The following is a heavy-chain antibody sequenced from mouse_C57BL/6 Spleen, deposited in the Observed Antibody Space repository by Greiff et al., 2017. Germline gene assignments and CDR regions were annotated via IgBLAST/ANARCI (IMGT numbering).Heavy chain of an antibody. CDR3: ARNRAYDGYYETAMDY. V-gene: IGHV2-9-1*01. Sequence: VHLVESGPGLVAPSQSLSITCTVSGFSLTSYAISWVRQPPGKGLEWLGVIWTGGGTNYNSALKSRLSISKDNSKSQVFLKMNSLQTDDTARYYCARNRAYDGYYETAMDYWGQGTSVTVSS. CDR1: GFSLTSYA. D-gene: IGHD2-3*01. CDR2: IWTGGGT. J-gene: IGHJ4*01.